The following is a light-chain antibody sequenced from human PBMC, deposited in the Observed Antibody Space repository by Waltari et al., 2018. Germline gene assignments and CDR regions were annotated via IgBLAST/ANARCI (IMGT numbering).Light chain of an antibody. J-gene: IGLJ3*02. V-gene: IGLV1-51*02. CDR2: ENN. Sequence: QSVLTQPPSVSAAPGQKVTISCSGSSSNIANKYVSWYQQLPGTAPKLLIYENNKRPSGIPDRFSGSKSGTSATLGITGLQTGDEADYYCGTWDSSFWVFGGGTKLTVL. CDR3: GTWDSSFWV. CDR1: SSNIANKY.